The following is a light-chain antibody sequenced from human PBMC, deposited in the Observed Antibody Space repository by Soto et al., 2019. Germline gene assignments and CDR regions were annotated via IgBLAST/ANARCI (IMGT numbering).Light chain of an antibody. J-gene: IGKJ5*01. CDR2: GAS. CDR3: QQYSSSPIT. V-gene: IGKV3-20*01. CDR1: QSVSSSY. Sequence: EFVLTQSPGTLSLSPGERATLSCRASQSVSSSYLAWYQQKPGQAPRLLIYGASSRATGIPDRFSGSGSGTDFTLTISRLEPEDFAVYYCQQYSSSPITFGQGRRLEIK.